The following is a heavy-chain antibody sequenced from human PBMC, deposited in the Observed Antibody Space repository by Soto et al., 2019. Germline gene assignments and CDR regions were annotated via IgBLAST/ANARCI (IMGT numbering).Heavy chain of an antibody. CDR3: ARGMTTVTTLDY. CDR1: GGSISSSGYY. V-gene: IGHV4-39*01. Sequence: PSETLSLTCTVSGGSISSSGYYWGWIRQPPGKGLEWIGNIYYSGSTYYNPSLKSRVTISIDTSKNQFSLKLSSVTAADTAVYYCARGMTTVTTLDYWGRGTLVTVS. J-gene: IGHJ4*02. CDR2: IYYSGST. D-gene: IGHD4-4*01.